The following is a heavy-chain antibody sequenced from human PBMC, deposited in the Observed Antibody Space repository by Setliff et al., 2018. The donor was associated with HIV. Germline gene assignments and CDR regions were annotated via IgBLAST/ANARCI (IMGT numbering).Heavy chain of an antibody. Sequence: GGSLRLSCVASGITVSTNFMTWIRQAPGKGLQWVSVIDSGGSAFYTDAVKGRFTVSRDNSQNTLYLHMSRLRVDDTGVYFCASGALSRLLEWLSLDSWGQGTQVTVSS. CDR2: IDSGGSA. J-gene: IGHJ5*01. CDR3: ASGALSRLLEWLSLDS. V-gene: IGHV3-53*01. D-gene: IGHD3-3*01. CDR1: GITVSTNF.